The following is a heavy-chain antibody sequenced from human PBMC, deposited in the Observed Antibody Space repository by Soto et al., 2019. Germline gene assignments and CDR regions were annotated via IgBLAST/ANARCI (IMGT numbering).Heavy chain of an antibody. Sequence: KTSETLSLTCTVSGGSISSSSYYWGWIRQPPGKGLEWIGSIYYSGSTYYNPSLKSRVTISVDTSKNQFSLKLSSVTAADTAVYYCARHRPAGCSYGYDYWGQGTLVTVSS. CDR2: IYYSGST. J-gene: IGHJ4*02. V-gene: IGHV4-39*01. CDR1: GGSISSSSYY. CDR3: ARHRPAGCSYGYDY. D-gene: IGHD5-18*01.